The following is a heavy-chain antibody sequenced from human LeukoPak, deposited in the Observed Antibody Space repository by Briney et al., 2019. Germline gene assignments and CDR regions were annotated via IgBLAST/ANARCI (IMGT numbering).Heavy chain of an antibody. V-gene: IGHV3-23*01. CDR3: ARSLNLNLVAPYGGYFSY. CDR2: ISGSGGST. CDR1: GFTFSSYA. D-gene: IGHD4-17*01. J-gene: IGHJ4*02. Sequence: PGGSLRLSCAASGFTFSSYAMSWVRQAPGKGLEWVSAISGSGGSTYYADSVKGRFTISRDNSKNTLYLQMNSLRAEDTAVYYCARSLNLNLVAPYGGYFSYWGQGTLVTVSS.